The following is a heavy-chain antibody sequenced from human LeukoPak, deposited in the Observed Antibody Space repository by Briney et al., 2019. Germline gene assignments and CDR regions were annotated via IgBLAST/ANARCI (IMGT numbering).Heavy chain of an antibody. CDR3: AKEELGALVY. CDR2: IRYDGGSK. V-gene: IGHV3-30*02. D-gene: IGHD1-7*01. J-gene: IGHJ4*02. Sequence: PGGSLRLSCAASGFTFTTHGTHGVRQAPGKGLEWVAFIRYDGGSKFYADSMKGRFTISRDNSKDTVYLQMISLRAEDTAVYYCAKEELGALVYWGQGTLVTVSS. CDR1: GFTFTTHG.